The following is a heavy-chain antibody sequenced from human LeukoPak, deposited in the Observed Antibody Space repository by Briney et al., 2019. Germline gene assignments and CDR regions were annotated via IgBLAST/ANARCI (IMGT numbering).Heavy chain of an antibody. Sequence: PGGSLRLSCAASGFTFSSYSMNWVRQAPGKGLEWVSSISSSRSYIYYADAVKGRFTISRDNANNSLYLQINSLRAEDTAVYYCARGPKRTAMDFDYWGQGTLVTVSS. J-gene: IGHJ4*02. V-gene: IGHV3-21*01. CDR1: GFTFSSYS. CDR3: ARGPKRTAMDFDY. CDR2: ISSSRSYI. D-gene: IGHD5-18*01.